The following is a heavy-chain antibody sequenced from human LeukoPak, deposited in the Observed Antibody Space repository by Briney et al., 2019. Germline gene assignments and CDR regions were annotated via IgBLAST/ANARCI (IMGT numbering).Heavy chain of an antibody. J-gene: IGHJ4*02. CDR2: IYSGGST. D-gene: IGHD3-3*01. Sequence: GGSLRLSCAASGFTVSSNYMSWVRQAPGKGLEWVSVIYSGGSTFYADSVKGRFSISRDNSKNTLYLQMNSLRAEDTAVYYCAKDSSPSDSWSGYYFDYWGQGTLVTVSS. CDR1: GFTVSSNY. CDR3: AKDSSPSDSWSGYYFDY. V-gene: IGHV3-53*01.